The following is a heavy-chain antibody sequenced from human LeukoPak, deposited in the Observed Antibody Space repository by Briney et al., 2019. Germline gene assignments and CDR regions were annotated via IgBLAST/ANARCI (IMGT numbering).Heavy chain of an antibody. Sequence: RASVKVSCKASGGTFSSYAISWVRQATGQGLEWMGWMNPNSGNTGYAQKFQGRVTMTRNTSISTAYMELSSLRSEDTAVYYCASSSQLHQFDYWGQGTLATVSS. CDR3: ASSSQLHQFDY. J-gene: IGHJ4*02. V-gene: IGHV1-8*02. CDR1: GGTFSSYA. CDR2: MNPNSGNT. D-gene: IGHD6-19*01.